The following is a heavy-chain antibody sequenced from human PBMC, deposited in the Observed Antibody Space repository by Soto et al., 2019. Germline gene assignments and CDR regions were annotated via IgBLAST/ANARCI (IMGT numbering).Heavy chain of an antibody. CDR3: ARFPRGYQLLWRLYFDY. CDR2: IKQDGSEK. D-gene: IGHD2-2*01. CDR1: GFTFSSYW. V-gene: IGHV3-7*03. J-gene: IGHJ4*02. Sequence: GGSLRLSCAASGFTFSSYWMSWVRQAPGKGLEWVANIKQDGSEKYYVDSVKGRFTISRDNAKNSLYLQMNSLRAEDTAVYYCARFPRGYQLLWRLYFDYSSQGTLVTVSS.